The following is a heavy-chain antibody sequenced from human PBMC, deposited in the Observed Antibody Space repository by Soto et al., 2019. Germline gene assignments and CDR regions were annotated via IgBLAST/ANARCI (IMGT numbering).Heavy chain of an antibody. CDR3: ATTVAAEHDAFDI. V-gene: IGHV1-2*04. CDR2: INPNSGGT. J-gene: IGHJ3*02. Sequence: ASVKVSCKASGYTFTGYYMHWLLQAPGQGLEWMGWINPNSGGTNYAQKFQGWVTMTRDTSISTAYMELSRLRSDDTAVYYCATTVAAEHDAFDIWGQGTMVTVSS. CDR1: GYTFTGYY. D-gene: IGHD6-19*01.